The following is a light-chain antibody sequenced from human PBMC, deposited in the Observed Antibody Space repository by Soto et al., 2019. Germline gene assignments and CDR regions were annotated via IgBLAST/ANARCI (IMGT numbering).Light chain of an antibody. CDR2: SNN. CDR3: ATWDDSLNGVV. Sequence: QSVLTQPPSASGTPGQRVTISCSGASPNIGSNSVNWYQQPPGTAPKLLTYSNNQRPSGVPDRFSGSKSGTPASLAIIGLQSEDEADYYCATWDDSLNGVVFGGGTKLTVL. J-gene: IGLJ2*01. V-gene: IGLV1-44*01. CDR1: SPNIGSNS.